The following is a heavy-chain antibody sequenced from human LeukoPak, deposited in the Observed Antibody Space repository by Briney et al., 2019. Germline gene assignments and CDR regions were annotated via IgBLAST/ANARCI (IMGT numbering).Heavy chain of an antibody. CDR3: AKGYDILTLDAFDI. Sequence: PGGSLRLSCAASGFTISSYAMTWVRQAPGKGLEWVSAISGSGGSTYYADSVKGRFTISRDNSKSTLYLQINSLRAEDTAVYYCAKGYDILTLDAFDIWGQGTMVTVSS. D-gene: IGHD3-9*01. J-gene: IGHJ3*02. CDR1: GFTISSYA. V-gene: IGHV3-23*01. CDR2: ISGSGGST.